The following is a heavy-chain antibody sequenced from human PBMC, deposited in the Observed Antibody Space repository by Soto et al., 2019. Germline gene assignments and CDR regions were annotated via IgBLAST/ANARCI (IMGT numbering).Heavy chain of an antibody. D-gene: IGHD5-12*01. V-gene: IGHV4-31*11. CDR1: GGSISSGGYS. CDR2: IYYSGST. Sequence: LSLTCAVSGGSISSGGYSWSWIRQHPGKGLEWIGYIYYSGSTYYNPSLKSRVTISVDTSKNQFSLKLSSVTAADTAVYYCARVAEMATFYFDYWGQGTLVTVSS. CDR3: ARVAEMATFYFDY. J-gene: IGHJ4*02.